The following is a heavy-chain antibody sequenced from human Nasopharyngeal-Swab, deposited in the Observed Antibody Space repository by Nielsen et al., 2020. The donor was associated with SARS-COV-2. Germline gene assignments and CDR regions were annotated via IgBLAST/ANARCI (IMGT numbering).Heavy chain of an antibody. V-gene: IGHV4-39*01. CDR1: GGSISSSSYY. CDR3: ARHDSGWYQGCFDY. J-gene: IGHJ4*02. Sequence: GSLRLSCTVSGGSISSSSYYWGWIRQPPGKGLEWIGSIYYSGSTYYNPSLKSRATISVDTSKNQFSLKLSSVTAANTAVYYCARHDSGWYQGCFDYWGQGTLVTVSS. D-gene: IGHD6-19*01. CDR2: IYYSGST.